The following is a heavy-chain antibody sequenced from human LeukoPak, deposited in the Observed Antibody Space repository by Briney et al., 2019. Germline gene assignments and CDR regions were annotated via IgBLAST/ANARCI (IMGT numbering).Heavy chain of an antibody. D-gene: IGHD2/OR15-2a*01. V-gene: IGHV1-18*01. CDR2: SSPYNGKT. CDR3: ARGGIDIVTVPVSNWFDP. J-gene: IGHJ5*02. CDR1: GYXFINYG. Sequence: ASVKVSCKSSGYXFINYGISWVRHAPGQGLEWMGWSSPYNGKTNYAQKFQGRVTMTTDTSTNTAYMELRSLRSDDTAVYYCARGGIDIVTVPVSNWFDPWGQGTLVTVSS.